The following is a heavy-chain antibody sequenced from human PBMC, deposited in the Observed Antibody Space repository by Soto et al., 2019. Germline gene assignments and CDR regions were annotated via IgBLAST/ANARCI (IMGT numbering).Heavy chain of an antibody. J-gene: IGHJ2*01. Sequence: QVQLQQWGAGPLRPLETLSLTCGVSGVSFSGYYWAWIRQSPGKGLEWIGEINDRGSINYNPSLTSRVRISVDTSKNHYSLNLRSVTAADTAVYYCARESHDILTGPPWVWYFDLWGRGTMVTVSS. V-gene: IGHV4-34*01. CDR1: GVSFSGYY. D-gene: IGHD3-9*01. CDR3: ARESHDILTGPPWVWYFDL. CDR2: INDRGSI.